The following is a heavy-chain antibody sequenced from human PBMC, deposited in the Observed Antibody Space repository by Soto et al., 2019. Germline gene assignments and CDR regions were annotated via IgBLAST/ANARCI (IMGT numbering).Heavy chain of an antibody. CDR1: GYTFTSYG. Sequence: GASVKVSCKASGYTFTSYGIGWVRQAPGQGLEWMGWISAYNGNTNYAQKLQGRVTMTTDTSTSTAYMELRSLRSDDTAVYYCARDLYYDSSGYKNFDYWGQGTPVTVSS. CDR2: ISAYNGNT. J-gene: IGHJ4*02. CDR3: ARDLYYDSSGYKNFDY. D-gene: IGHD3-22*01. V-gene: IGHV1-18*01.